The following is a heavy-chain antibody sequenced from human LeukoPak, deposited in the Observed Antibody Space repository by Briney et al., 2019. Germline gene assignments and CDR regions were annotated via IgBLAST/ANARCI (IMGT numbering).Heavy chain of an antibody. V-gene: IGHV1-18*04. Sequence: GASVKVSCKASGYTFTGYYMHWVRQAPGQGLEWMGWISAYNGNTNYARKLQGRVTMTTDTSTSTAYMELRSLRSDDTAVYYCAKSPPVAGSWFDPWGQGTLVTVSS. CDR1: GYTFTGYY. D-gene: IGHD6-19*01. CDR2: ISAYNGNT. CDR3: AKSPPVAGSWFDP. J-gene: IGHJ5*02.